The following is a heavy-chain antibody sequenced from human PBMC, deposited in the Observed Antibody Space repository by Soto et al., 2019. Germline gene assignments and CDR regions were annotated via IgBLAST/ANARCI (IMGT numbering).Heavy chain of an antibody. Sequence: PSETLSLTCTVSGGSISSSSYYWGWIRQPPGKGLEWIGSIYYSGSTYYNPSLKSRVTISVDTSKNQFSLKLSSVTAADTAVYYCARQAAAGTYYYYYYGMDVRGQGTTVTVSS. CDR2: IYYSGST. CDR3: ARQAAAGTYYYYYYGMDV. J-gene: IGHJ6*02. D-gene: IGHD6-13*01. CDR1: GGSISSSSYY. V-gene: IGHV4-39*01.